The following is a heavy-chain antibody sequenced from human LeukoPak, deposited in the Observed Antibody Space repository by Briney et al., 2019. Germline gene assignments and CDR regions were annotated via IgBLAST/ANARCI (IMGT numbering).Heavy chain of an antibody. D-gene: IGHD6-13*01. V-gene: IGHV3-9*01. Sequence: PGGSLRLSCAASGFTFDDYAMHWVRQAPGKGLERVSGISWNSGSIGYADSVKGRFTISRDNAKNSLYLQMNSLRAEDTALYYCAKDMTGSSWYYFDYWGQGTLVTVSS. CDR3: AKDMTGSSWYYFDY. CDR2: ISWNSGSI. CDR1: GFTFDDYA. J-gene: IGHJ4*02.